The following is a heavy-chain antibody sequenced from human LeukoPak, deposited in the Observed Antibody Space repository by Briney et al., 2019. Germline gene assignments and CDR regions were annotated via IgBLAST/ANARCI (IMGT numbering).Heavy chain of an antibody. D-gene: IGHD2-21*02. CDR3: ARGEVVTAHNWFDP. J-gene: IGHJ5*02. CDR2: MHYTGST. Sequence: SETLSLTCTVSGGSISGSGYYWGWIRQPPGKGLEWLGSMHYTGSTNYNPSLKSRVTISVDTSKNQFSLKLSSVTAADTAVYYCARGEVVTAHNWFDPWGQGTLVTVSS. V-gene: IGHV4-39*07. CDR1: GGSISGSGYY.